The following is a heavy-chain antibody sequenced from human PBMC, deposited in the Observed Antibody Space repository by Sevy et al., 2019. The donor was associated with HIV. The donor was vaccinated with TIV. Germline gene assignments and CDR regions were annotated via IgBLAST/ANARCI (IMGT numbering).Heavy chain of an antibody. CDR1: GFTFSTYA. V-gene: IGHV3-23*01. CDR3: TNHYDTGGRLDYFDY. CDR2: ISASGDTT. J-gene: IGHJ4*02. D-gene: IGHD3-22*01. Sequence: GGSLRLSCAASGFTFSTYAMSWVRQAPGKGLEWVSAISASGDTTYYAYSVKGRFTISRDKSESTLYLQMNSLRAEDTAIYYCTNHYDTGGRLDYFDYWGQGTLVTVSS.